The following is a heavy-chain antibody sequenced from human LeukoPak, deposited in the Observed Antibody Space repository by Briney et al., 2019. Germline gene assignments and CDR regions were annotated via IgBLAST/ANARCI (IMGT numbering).Heavy chain of an antibody. CDR3: AGDIVGATYFDY. Sequence: PSETLSLTCAVYGGPFSGYYWSWIRQPPGKGLEWIGYIYYSGSTNYNPSLKSRVTISVDTSKNQFSLKLSSVTAADTAVYYCAGDIVGATYFDYWGQGTLVTVSS. J-gene: IGHJ4*02. D-gene: IGHD1-26*01. CDR1: GGPFSGYY. CDR2: IYYSGST. V-gene: IGHV4-59*01.